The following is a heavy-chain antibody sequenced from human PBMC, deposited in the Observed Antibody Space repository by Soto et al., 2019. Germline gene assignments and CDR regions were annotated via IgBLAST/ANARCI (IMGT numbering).Heavy chain of an antibody. J-gene: IGHJ4*02. D-gene: IGHD3-22*01. CDR2: ISGSGGST. CDR3: ASGRYDGTGSPHDY. V-gene: IGHV3-23*01. Sequence: DVQLLDSGGGLVQPGGSLRLSCAASGFSFSSYDMSWVRQAPGKGLEWISGISGSGGSTYYADSVKGRFTISRDNSKNPLYLQLHSLGADDTAVYYCASGRYDGTGSPHDYWGQGTLVIVSS. CDR1: GFSFSSYD.